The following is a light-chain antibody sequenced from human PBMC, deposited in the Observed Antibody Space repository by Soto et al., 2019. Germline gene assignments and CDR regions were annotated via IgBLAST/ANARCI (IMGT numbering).Light chain of an antibody. V-gene: IGKV3-20*01. CDR3: QQYGGSPFT. CDR2: AAS. J-gene: IGKJ3*01. Sequence: EIVLTQSPGILSLSPGERATLSCRASQSVSVNSLAWYQQKGGQAPRLLIYAASTRATGVPDRFSGTGSGTDFALTISRLETDDSAVYYCQQYGGSPFTFGPGTKVDIK. CDR1: QSVSVNS.